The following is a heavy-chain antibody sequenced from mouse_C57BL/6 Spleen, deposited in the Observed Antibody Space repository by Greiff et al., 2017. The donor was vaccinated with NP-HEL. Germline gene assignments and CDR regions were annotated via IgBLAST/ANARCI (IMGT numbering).Heavy chain of an antibody. J-gene: IGHJ3*01. CDR1: GFTFSDYG. Sequence: EVMLVESGGGLVKPGGSLKLSCAASGFTFSDYGMHWVRQTPDKRLEWVATISSGGSYTYYPDSVKRRFTISRDNAKNTLYLQMSSLKSEDTAMYYCARPYDYGAWFAYWGQGTLVTVSA. V-gene: IGHV5-6*03. D-gene: IGHD2-4*01. CDR2: ISSGGSYT. CDR3: ARPYDYGAWFAY.